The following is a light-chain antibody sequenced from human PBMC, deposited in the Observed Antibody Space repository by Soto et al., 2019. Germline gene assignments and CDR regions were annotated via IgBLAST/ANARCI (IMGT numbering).Light chain of an antibody. J-gene: IGLJ1*01. CDR3: CSYADPYTFDI. CDR2: DVN. Sequence: QSALTQPRSVSGSPGQSVAISCTGTRSDVGGYNYVSWYQQHPGKAPKLMIYDVNKRPSGVPDRFSGSKSGNTASLTISGLQAEDEADYYCCSYADPYTFDIYGTGTKVTVL. V-gene: IGLV2-11*01. CDR1: RSDVGGYNY.